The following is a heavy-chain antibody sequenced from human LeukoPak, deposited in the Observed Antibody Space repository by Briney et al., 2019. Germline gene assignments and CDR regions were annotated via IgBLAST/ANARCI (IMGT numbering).Heavy chain of an antibody. D-gene: IGHD2-21*01. CDR3: ARDLGGGGIGY. J-gene: IGHJ4*02. Sequence: SETLSLTCTVSGGSISSSNYYWGWIRQPPGKGLEWIASIYYSGSTYCNPSLKSRVTISIDTSKNQFSLKLSSVTAADTAVYYCARDLGGGGIGYWGQGTLVTVSS. CDR2: IYYSGST. V-gene: IGHV4-39*07. CDR1: GGSISSSNYY.